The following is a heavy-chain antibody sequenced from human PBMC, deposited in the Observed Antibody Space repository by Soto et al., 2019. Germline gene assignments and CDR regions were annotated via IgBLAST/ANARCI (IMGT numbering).Heavy chain of an antibody. CDR2: TYYRSKWYN. CDR3: ARVNWNLGYYGMDV. Sequence: PSQTLSLTCAIPGDSVSSNSAAWNWIRQSPSRGLEWLRRTYYRSKWYNDYAVSVKSRITNNPDTSKNQFSLQLNSVTPEDTAVYYCARVNWNLGYYGMDVWGQGTTVTVSS. V-gene: IGHV6-1*01. D-gene: IGHD1-7*01. J-gene: IGHJ6*02. CDR1: GDSVSSNSAA.